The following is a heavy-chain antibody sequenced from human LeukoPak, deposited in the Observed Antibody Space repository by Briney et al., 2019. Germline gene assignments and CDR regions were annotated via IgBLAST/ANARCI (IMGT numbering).Heavy chain of an antibody. Sequence: PSQTLSLTCTVSGGSISSGGYCWSWIRQHPGKGLEWIGYIYYSGSTYYNPSLKSRVTISVDTSKNQFSLKLSSVTAADTAVYYCARATLVVSFDYWGQGTLVTVSS. CDR3: ARATLVVSFDY. CDR1: GGSISSGGYC. J-gene: IGHJ4*02. V-gene: IGHV4-31*03. D-gene: IGHD3-22*01. CDR2: IYYSGST.